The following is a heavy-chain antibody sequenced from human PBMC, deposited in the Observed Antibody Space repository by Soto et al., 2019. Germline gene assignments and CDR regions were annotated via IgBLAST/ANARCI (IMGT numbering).Heavy chain of an antibody. Sequence: GGSLRLSCAASGFTFTNHVMSWVRQAPGKGLEWVSAVSGSGTSTYYADSVKGRFTISRDNSKNTLYLQMNNLKAEDTAVYYCAKPPSGYTYGYYFDYWGQGILVTVSS. D-gene: IGHD5-18*01. V-gene: IGHV3-23*01. CDR3: AKPPSGYTYGYYFDY. CDR2: VSGSGTST. J-gene: IGHJ4*02. CDR1: GFTFTNHV.